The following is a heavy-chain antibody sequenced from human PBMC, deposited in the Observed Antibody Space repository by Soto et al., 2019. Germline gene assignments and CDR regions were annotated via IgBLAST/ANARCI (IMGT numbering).Heavy chain of an antibody. J-gene: IGHJ3*02. V-gene: IGHV3-11*01. D-gene: IGHD5-12*01. Sequence: QVQLVESGGDLVKPGGSLRLSCAASGFIFSDYYMSWIRQAPGKGLECVSSISSSGNTVYYADSVKGRFTISRDNAKNSLYLQMNSLRAENTAVYYCARDLGGSPDVFDIWGQGTMVTVSS. CDR3: ARDLGGSPDVFDI. CDR2: ISSSGNTV. CDR1: GFIFSDYY.